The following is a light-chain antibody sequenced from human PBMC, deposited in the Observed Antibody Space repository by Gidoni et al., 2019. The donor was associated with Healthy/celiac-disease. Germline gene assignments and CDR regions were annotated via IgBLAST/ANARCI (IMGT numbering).Light chain of an antibody. CDR3: QQSYSTLSFT. Sequence: DIQMTQTPPPLSASVGDRVTITCRASQSISSYLDWYQQKPGKAPKLLIYAASSLQSGVPSRFSGSGSGTDFTLTISSLQPEDFATYYCQQSYSTLSFTFGPGTKVDIK. V-gene: IGKV1-39*01. CDR1: QSISSY. CDR2: AAS. J-gene: IGKJ3*01.